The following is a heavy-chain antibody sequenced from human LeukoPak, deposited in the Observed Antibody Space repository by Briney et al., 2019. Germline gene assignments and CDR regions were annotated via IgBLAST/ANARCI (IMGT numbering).Heavy chain of an antibody. CDR2: IYYSGST. D-gene: IGHD3-22*01. V-gene: IGHV4-30-4*01. CDR3: ARGSPDYYDSSGVVVDI. J-gene: IGHJ3*02. CDR1: GGSISSGDYY. Sequence: SETLSLTCTVSGGSISSGDYYWSWIRQPPGKGPEWIGYIYYSGSTYYNPSLKSRVTISVDTSKNQFSLKLSSVTAADTAVYYCARGSPDYYDSSGVVVDIWGQGTMVTVSS.